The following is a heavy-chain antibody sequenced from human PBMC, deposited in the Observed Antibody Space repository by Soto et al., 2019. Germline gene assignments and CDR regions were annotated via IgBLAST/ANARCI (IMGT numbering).Heavy chain of an antibody. J-gene: IGHJ3*02. D-gene: IGHD6-13*01. Sequence: ASVKVSCKASGYTFTSYYMPWVRQAPGRGLEWMGIINHSGGSTSYAQKFQGRVTRTRDTSTSTVYMELSSLRSEDTAVYYCARGQTYSGSSGAFDIWGQGTMVTVSS. CDR3: ARGQTYSGSSGAFDI. CDR2: INHSGGST. CDR1: GYTFTSYY. V-gene: IGHV1-46*01.